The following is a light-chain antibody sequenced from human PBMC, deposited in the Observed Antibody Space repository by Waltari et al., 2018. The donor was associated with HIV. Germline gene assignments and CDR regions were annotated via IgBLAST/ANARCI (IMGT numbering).Light chain of an antibody. Sequence: QSALTQPASVSGSRGPSITISCTGANTDVGGPNYVSWYQQHPGKAPKLMIYEVTNRPSGISTRFSGSKSGNTASLTISGLQAEDEADYYCNSYTNSDTYVFGTGTKVTVL. CDR1: NTDVGGPNY. CDR2: EVT. J-gene: IGLJ1*01. CDR3: NSYTNSDTYV. V-gene: IGLV2-14*01.